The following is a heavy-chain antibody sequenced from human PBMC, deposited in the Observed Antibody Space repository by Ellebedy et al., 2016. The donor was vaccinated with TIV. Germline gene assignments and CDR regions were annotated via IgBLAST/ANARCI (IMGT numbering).Heavy chain of an antibody. D-gene: IGHD3-10*01. J-gene: IGHJ5*02. CDR3: TVGLFDP. CDR2: ISNSGDTT. V-gene: IGHV3-23*01. Sequence: PGGSLRLSCAASGFTFSCCAMSWVRQAPGKGLEWVSVISNSGDTTYADSVKGRFTISRDNSKPTLYLQMNSLRAEDTAVYYCTVGLFDPWGQGTLVTVSS. CDR1: GFTFSCCA.